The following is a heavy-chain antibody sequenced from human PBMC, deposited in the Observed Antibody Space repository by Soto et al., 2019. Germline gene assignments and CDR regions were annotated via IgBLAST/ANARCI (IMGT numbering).Heavy chain of an antibody. D-gene: IGHD1-26*01. CDR1: EFTFSTYT. J-gene: IGHJ4*02. Sequence: EVPLVESGGGLVKPGGSLRLSCAASEFTFSTYTMNWVRQAPGKGLEWVSSISSYTSYIDYADSVKGRFTISRDNAKNSLFLQMNSLRAEDTAVYYCARMRGSYDFDYWGQGTLVTVSS. CDR3: ARMRGSYDFDY. V-gene: IGHV3-21*01. CDR2: ISSYTSYI.